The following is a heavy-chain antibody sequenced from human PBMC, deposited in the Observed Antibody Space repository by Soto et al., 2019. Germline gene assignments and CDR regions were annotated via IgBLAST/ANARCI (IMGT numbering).Heavy chain of an antibody. J-gene: IGHJ4*02. V-gene: IGHV1-69*13. Sequence: VASVKVSCKASGGTFSSYAISWVRQAPGQGLEWMGGIIPIFGTANYAQKFQGRVTITADESTSTAYMELSSLRSEDTAVYYCARDLSSSSGHFDYWGQGTLVTVSS. CDR3: ARDLSSSSGHFDY. CDR2: IIPIFGTA. D-gene: IGHD6-6*01. CDR1: GGTFSSYA.